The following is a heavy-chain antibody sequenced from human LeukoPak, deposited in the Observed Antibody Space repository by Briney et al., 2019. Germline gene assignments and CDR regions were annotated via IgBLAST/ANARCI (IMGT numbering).Heavy chain of an antibody. J-gene: IGHJ3*02. CDR1: GFTFSSYA. D-gene: IGHD6-13*01. CDR2: ISGSGGST. Sequence: GGSLRLSCAASGFTFSSYAMSWVRQAPGKWLEWVSAISGSGGSTYYADSVKGRFTISRDNSKNTLYLQMNSLRAEDTAVYYCAKDISYSSSWYGKNAFDIWGQGTMVTVSS. V-gene: IGHV3-23*01. CDR3: AKDISYSSSWYGKNAFDI.